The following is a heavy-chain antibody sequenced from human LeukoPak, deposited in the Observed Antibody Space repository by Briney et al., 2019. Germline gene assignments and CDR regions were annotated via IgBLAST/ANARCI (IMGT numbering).Heavy chain of an antibody. Sequence: KPSETLSLTCTVSGGSISSSSYYWGWIRQPPGKGLEWIGSIYYSGSTYYNPSLKSRVTISVDTSENQFSLKLSSVTAADTAVYYCAGDSYYYDSSGFWGQGTLVTVSS. CDR1: GGSISSSSYY. D-gene: IGHD3-22*01. CDR3: AGDSYYYDSSGF. CDR2: IYYSGST. J-gene: IGHJ4*02. V-gene: IGHV4-39*01.